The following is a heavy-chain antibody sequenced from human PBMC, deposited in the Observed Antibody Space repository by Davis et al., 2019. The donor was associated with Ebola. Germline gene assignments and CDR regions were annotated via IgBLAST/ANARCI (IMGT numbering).Heavy chain of an antibody. J-gene: IGHJ6*02. V-gene: IGHV1-69*04. CDR3: ASGSSSWYQFNYYYGMDV. D-gene: IGHD6-13*01. CDR2: IIPILGIA. Sequence: SVKVSCKASGGTFSSYAISWVRQAPGQGLEWMGRIIPILGIANYAQKFQGRVTITADKSTSTAYMELSSLRSEDTAVYYCASGSSSWYQFNYYYGMDVWGQGTTVTVSS. CDR1: GGTFSSYA.